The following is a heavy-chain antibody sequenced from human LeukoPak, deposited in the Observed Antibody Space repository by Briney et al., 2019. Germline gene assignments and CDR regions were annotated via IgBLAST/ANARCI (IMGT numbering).Heavy chain of an antibody. CDR2: IYYSGST. Sequence: SQTLSLTCTVSGGSISSYYWSWIRQPPGKGLEWIGYIYYSGSTNYNPSLKSRVTISVDTSKNQFSLKLSSVTAADTAVYYCATHLITMVRGARDYWGQGTLVTVSS. D-gene: IGHD3-10*01. CDR1: GGSISSYY. CDR3: ATHLITMVRGARDY. V-gene: IGHV4-59*08. J-gene: IGHJ4*02.